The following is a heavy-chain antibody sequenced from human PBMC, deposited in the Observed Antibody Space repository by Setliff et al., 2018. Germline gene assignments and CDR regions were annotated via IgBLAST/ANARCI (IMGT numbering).Heavy chain of an antibody. V-gene: IGHV3-74*01. CDR2: INGDATIA. CDR1: GFNFNKYW. J-gene: IGHJ4*02. D-gene: IGHD5-18*01. CDR3: AKDLSSNTAASYFFDL. Sequence: PGGSLRLSCTVYGFNFNKYWMYWVRQAPGKGLEWVSRINGDATIAHYADSVKGRFTISRDSSTNTLYLQMNSLRGEDTAVYYCAKDLSSNTAASYFFDLWGQGTQVTVSS.